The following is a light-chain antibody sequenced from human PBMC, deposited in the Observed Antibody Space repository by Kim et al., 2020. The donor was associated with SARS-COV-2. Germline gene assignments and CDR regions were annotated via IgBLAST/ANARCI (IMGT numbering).Light chain of an antibody. Sequence: EIVMTQSPATLSVSPGERATLSCRASQSVSSNLAWYQQKPGQAPRLLIYGASTRATGIPARFSDSGSGTEFTLTISSLQSEDFAVYYCQQYNNGWTFGQGTKVDIK. V-gene: IGKV3-15*01. J-gene: IGKJ1*01. CDR2: GAS. CDR1: QSVSSN. CDR3: QQYNNGWT.